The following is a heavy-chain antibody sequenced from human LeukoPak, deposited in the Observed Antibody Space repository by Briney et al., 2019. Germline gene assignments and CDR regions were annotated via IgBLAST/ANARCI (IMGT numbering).Heavy chain of an antibody. CDR3: ARLVGRQYSYGPRGGFDP. CDR1: GFTFSSYS. D-gene: IGHD5-18*01. J-gene: IGHJ5*02. Sequence: GGSLRLSCAASGFTFSSYSMNWVRQAPGKGLEWVSSISSSSSYIYYADSVKGRFTISRDNAKNSLYLQMNSLRAEDTAVYYCARLVGRQYSYGPRGGFDPWGQGTLVTVSS. CDR2: ISSSSSYI. V-gene: IGHV3-21*01.